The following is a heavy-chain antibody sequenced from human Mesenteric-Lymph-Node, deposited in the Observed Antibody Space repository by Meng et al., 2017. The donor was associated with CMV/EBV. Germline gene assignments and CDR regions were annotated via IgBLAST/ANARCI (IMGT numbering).Heavy chain of an antibody. CDR1: GGSISSTSYY. J-gene: IGHJ5*02. CDR3: ARDRPEPNNWFDP. D-gene: IGHD1-14*01. Sequence: SETLSLTCTVSGGSISSTSYYWGWIRQPPGKGLEWIGSIFYSGSPYYNPSLNSRVTISVDTSNNQFSLKLSSVTAADTAVYYCARDRPEPNNWFDPWGQGTLVTVSS. V-gene: IGHV4-39*07. CDR2: IFYSGSP.